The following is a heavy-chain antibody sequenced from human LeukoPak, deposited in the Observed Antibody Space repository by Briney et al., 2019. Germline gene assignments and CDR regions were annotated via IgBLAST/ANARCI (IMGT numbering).Heavy chain of an antibody. Sequence: SETLSLTCTISGGSIDSYSWSWIRQPAGERLEWIGRMFISGSANYNPSLKSRVTLSVDRSKNQFSLKLNSVTAADTAVYFCARERGSVESQFYFDYWGQGALVTVSS. V-gene: IGHV4-4*07. CDR3: ARERGSVESQFYFDY. D-gene: IGHD2-21*01. CDR2: MFISGSA. J-gene: IGHJ4*02. CDR1: GGSIDSYS.